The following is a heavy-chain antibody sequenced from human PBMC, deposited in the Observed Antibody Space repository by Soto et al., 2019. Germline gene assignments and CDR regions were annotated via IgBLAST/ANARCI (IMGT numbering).Heavy chain of an antibody. Sequence: QVQLVESGGGVVQPGRSLRLSCAASGFTFSSYAMHWVRQAPGKGLEWVAVISYDGSNKYNADSVKGRFTISRDNSKNSLYLQMNSLRAEDTAVYYCARDFDYWGQGTMVTVSS. CDR2: ISYDGSNK. CDR3: ARDFDY. CDR1: GFTFSSYA. V-gene: IGHV3-30-3*01. J-gene: IGHJ4*02.